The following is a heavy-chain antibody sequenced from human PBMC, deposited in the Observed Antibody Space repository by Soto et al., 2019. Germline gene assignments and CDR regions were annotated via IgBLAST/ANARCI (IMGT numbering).Heavy chain of an antibody. CDR3: AKDATSASGHMDV. Sequence: PGGSLRLSCAASGFTVSSNYMSWVRQAPGKGLEWVSVIYSGGSIYYADSVKGRFTISRDNSKNTLYLQMSSLRVEDTAVYYCAKDATSASGHMDVWGKGTTVTVSS. CDR1: GFTVSSNY. CDR2: IYSGGSI. V-gene: IGHV3-66*01. J-gene: IGHJ6*03.